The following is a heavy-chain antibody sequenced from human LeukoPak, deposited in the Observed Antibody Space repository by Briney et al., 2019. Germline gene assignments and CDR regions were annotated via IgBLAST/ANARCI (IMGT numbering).Heavy chain of an antibody. CDR2: ISGSGGST. CDR3: AKEGSSGWTDYYYYYMDV. V-gene: IGHV3-23*01. Sequence: GGSLRLSCAASGFTFSSYAMSWVRQAPGKGLEWVSAISGSGGSTYYADSVKGRFTISRDNSKNTLYLQMNSLRAEDTAVYYCAKEGSSGWTDYYYYYMDVWGKGTTVTISS. CDR1: GFTFSSYA. J-gene: IGHJ6*03. D-gene: IGHD6-19*01.